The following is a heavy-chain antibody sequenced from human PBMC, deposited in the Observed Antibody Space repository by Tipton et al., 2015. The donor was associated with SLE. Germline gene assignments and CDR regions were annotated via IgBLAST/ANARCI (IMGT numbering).Heavy chain of an antibody. D-gene: IGHD3-10*01. J-gene: IGHJ6*03. CDR1: GGSVSSGSYY. CDR2: IYYSGST. Sequence: TLSLTCTVSGGSVSSGSYYWAWIRQPPGKGPEWIGTIYYSGSTYYYPSLKSRITISVDTSKNQFSLEVRPVTAADTAVYYCARGARGREYYYYYMDVWGKGTTVTVSS. CDR3: ARGARGREYYYYYMDV. V-gene: IGHV4-39*07.